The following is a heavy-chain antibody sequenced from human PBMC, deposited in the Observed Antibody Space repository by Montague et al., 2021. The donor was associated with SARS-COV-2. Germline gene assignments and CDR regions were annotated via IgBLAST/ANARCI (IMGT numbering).Heavy chain of an antibody. J-gene: IGHJ4*02. CDR2: IYYSGNT. V-gene: IGHV4-39*01. CDR1: GGSISSSSYF. D-gene: IGHD6-13*01. Sequence: SETLSLTCTVSGGSISSSSYFWGWIRQPPGKVLEWIGSIYYSGNTYYNPSLKSRVTISVDTSKNQFSLKLSSVTAADTAVFYCARAFIAAAGTTSFDYWGQGTLVTVSS. CDR3: ARAFIAAAGTTSFDY.